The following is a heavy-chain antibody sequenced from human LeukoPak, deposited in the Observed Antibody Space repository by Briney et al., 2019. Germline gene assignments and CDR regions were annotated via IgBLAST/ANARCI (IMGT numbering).Heavy chain of an antibody. Sequence: PSETLSLTCAVYGGSFSGYYWSWIRQPPGKGLEWIGYIYYSGSTYYNPSLKSRVTMSVDTSKNQFSLKLSSVTAADTAVYYCARDIVGFGELFIDPWGQGTLVTVSS. CDR1: GGSFSGYY. D-gene: IGHD3-10*01. CDR2: IYYSGST. V-gene: IGHV4-34*01. CDR3: ARDIVGFGELFIDP. J-gene: IGHJ5*02.